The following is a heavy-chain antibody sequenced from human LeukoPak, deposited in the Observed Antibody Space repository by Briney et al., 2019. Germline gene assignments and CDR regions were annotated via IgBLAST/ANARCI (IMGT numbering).Heavy chain of an antibody. CDR2: ISYDGSNK. CDR1: GFIFSTYG. J-gene: IGHJ3*02. Sequence: GGSLRLSCAVSGFIFSTYGMHWVRQAPGKGLEWVAVISYDGSNKYYADSVKGRFTISRDNSKNTLYLQMNSLRAEDTAVYYCAKLGGATMDAFDIWGQGTMVTVSS. D-gene: IGHD1-26*01. CDR3: AKLGGATMDAFDI. V-gene: IGHV3-30*18.